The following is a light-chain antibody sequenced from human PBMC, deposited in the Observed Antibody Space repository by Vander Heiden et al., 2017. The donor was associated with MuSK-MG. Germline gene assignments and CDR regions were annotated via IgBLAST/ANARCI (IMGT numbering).Light chain of an antibody. Sequence: DIQMTQSPSSLSASVGDRVTITCRASKGISNYLAWYQQKPGKVPKLLIYAASTWQSGVPSRFSGSGSGTDFTLTISSLQPEDVATYYCQKYNSAPWTFGQGTKVEIK. V-gene: IGKV1-27*01. CDR3: QKYNSAPWT. CDR1: KGISNY. CDR2: AAS. J-gene: IGKJ1*01.